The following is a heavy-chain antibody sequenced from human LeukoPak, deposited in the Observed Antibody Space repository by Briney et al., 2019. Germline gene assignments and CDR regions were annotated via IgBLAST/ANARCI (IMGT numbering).Heavy chain of an antibody. CDR2: ISDNGRTV. CDR1: GFTFSDYY. J-gene: IGHJ5*02. V-gene: IGHV3-11*04. D-gene: IGHD3-3*01. CDR3: AGVTFWGFDP. Sequence: SGGSLRLSXAASGFTFSDYYMSWIRQAPGKGLEWVSYISDNGRTVKYADSVKGRFTVSRDNAKSSLYLQMNSLRVEDTAVYYCAGVTFWGFDPWGQGTLVTVSS.